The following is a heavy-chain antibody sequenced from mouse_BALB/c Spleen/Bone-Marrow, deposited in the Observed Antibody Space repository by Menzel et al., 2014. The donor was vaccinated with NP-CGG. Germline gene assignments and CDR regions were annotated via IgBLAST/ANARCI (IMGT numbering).Heavy chain of an antibody. CDR3: TRSYGSSYEYYFDY. Sequence: QVQLKESGAELVRPGASVKLSCKASGYTFTSYWINWVKQRPGQGLEWIGNIYPSDSYTNYNQKFKAKATLTVDKSSSTAYMQLSSPTSEDSAVYYCTRSYGSSYEYYFDYWGQGTTLTVSS. V-gene: IGHV1-69*02. J-gene: IGHJ2*01. CDR1: GYTFTSYW. D-gene: IGHD1-1*01. CDR2: IYPSDSYT.